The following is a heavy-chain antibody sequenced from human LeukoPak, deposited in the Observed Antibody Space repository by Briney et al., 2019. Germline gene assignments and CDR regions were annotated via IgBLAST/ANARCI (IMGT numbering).Heavy chain of an antibody. Sequence: GRSLRLSCAASGFTFSSYGMHWVRQAPGKGLEWVAVIWYGGSNKYYADSVKDRFTISRDNSKNTLYLQMTSLRAEDTAVYYCARIRSGYDFDYWGQGTLVTVSS. V-gene: IGHV3-33*08. CDR2: IWYGGSNK. D-gene: IGHD5-12*01. CDR3: ARIRSGYDFDY. CDR1: GFTFSSYG. J-gene: IGHJ4*02.